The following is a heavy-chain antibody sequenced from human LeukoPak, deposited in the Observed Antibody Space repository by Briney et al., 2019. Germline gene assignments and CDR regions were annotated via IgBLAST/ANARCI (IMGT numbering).Heavy chain of an antibody. J-gene: IGHJ4*02. Sequence: PGGSLRLSCAASGFTFSKACMSWVRQAPGKGLEWVGHIKSKTDGGTTDFAAPVKGRFSISRDDSKNTLFLQMNSLKAEDTAVYYCTTGTWIQLWVPDYWGQGTLVTVSS. CDR3: TTGTWIQLWVPDY. V-gene: IGHV3-15*01. CDR1: GFTFSKAC. CDR2: IKSKTDGGTT. D-gene: IGHD5-18*01.